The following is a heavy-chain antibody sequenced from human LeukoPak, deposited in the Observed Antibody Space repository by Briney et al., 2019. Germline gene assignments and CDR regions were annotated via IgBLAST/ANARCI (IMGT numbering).Heavy chain of an antibody. Sequence: SETLSLTCTVSGVSISSSSYYWGWIRQPPGKGLEWIGSIYYSGSTYYNPSLKSRVTISVDTSKNQFSLKLSSVTAADTAVYYCARLGLRITMIVVAEPDYFDYWGQGTLVTVSS. J-gene: IGHJ4*02. D-gene: IGHD3-22*01. CDR2: IYYSGST. CDR1: GVSISSSSYY. V-gene: IGHV4-39*01. CDR3: ARLGLRITMIVVAEPDYFDY.